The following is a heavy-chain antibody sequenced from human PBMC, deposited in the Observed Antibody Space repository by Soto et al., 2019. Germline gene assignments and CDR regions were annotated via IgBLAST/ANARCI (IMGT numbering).Heavy chain of an antibody. CDR3: AGEKYSSGWFVDY. CDR2: IYHSGST. V-gene: IGHV4-4*02. D-gene: IGHD6-19*01. Sequence: QVQLQESGPGLVKPSGTLSLTCAVSGGSISSSNWWSWVRQPPGKGLEWIGEIYHSGSTNYNPSLKSRVXXSXDXXKNQFSLKLSSVTAADTAVYYFAGEKYSSGWFVDYWGQGTLVTVSS. CDR1: GGSISSSNW. J-gene: IGHJ4*02.